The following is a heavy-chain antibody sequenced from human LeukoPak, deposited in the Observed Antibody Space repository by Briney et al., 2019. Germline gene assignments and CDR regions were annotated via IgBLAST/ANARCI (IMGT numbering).Heavy chain of an antibody. V-gene: IGHV1-24*01. CDR3: ATVLRFLEWISPEYYFDY. J-gene: IGHJ4*02. D-gene: IGHD3-3*01. CDR2: FDPEDGET. Sequence: ASVKVSCKVSGYTLTELSMHWVRQAPGKGLEWMGGFDPEDGETIYAQKFQGRVTMTEDTSTDTAYMELSSLRSEDTAVYYCATVLRFLEWISPEYYFDYWGQGTLVTVSS. CDR1: GYTLTELS.